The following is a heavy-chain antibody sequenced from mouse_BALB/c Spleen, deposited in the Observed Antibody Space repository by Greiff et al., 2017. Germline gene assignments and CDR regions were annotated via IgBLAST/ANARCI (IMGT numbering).Heavy chain of an antibody. CDR1: GFTFSSYT. D-gene: IGHD3-1*01. Sequence: EVKLMESGGGLVKPGGSLKLSCAASGFTFSSYTMSWVRQTPEKRLEWVATISSGGGNTYYPDSVKGRFTISRDNAKNNLYLQMSSLRSEDTALYYCARGGHPFFAYWGQGTLVTVSA. CDR2: ISSGGGNT. V-gene: IGHV5-9*03. J-gene: IGHJ3*01. CDR3: ARGGHPFFAY.